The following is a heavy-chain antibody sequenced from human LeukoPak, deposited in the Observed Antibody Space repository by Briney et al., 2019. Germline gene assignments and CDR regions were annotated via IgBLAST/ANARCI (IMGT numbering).Heavy chain of an antibody. V-gene: IGHV3-21*04. CDR1: GFTFSSYS. Sequence: PGGSLRLSCAASGFTFSSYSMNWVRQAPGKGLEWVSSISSSSSYIYYADSVKGRFTISRDNSKNTLYLQMNSLRAEDTAVYYSALGKGDYGWDYWGQGTLVTVSS. CDR3: ALGKGDYGWDY. J-gene: IGHJ4*02. CDR2: ISSSSSYI. D-gene: IGHD4-17*01.